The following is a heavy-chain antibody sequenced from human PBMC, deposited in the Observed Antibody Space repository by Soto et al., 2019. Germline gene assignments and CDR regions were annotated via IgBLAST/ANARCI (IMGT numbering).Heavy chain of an antibody. CDR1: GFTFSSYE. V-gene: IGHV3-48*03. Sequence: EVQLVESGGGLVQPGGSLRLSCAASGFTFSSYEMNWVRQAPGKGLEWVSYISSSGSTIYYADSVKGRFTISRDNAKNSLYLQMNSLRAEDTAVYYCARARRIAAAAKYWFDPWGQGTLVTVSS. CDR3: ARARRIAAAAKYWFDP. CDR2: ISSSGSTI. D-gene: IGHD6-13*01. J-gene: IGHJ5*02.